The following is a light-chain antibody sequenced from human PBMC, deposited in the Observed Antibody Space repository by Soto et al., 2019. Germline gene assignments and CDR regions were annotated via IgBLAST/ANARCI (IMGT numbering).Light chain of an antibody. Sequence: QPALTQPASVSGSPGQSITISCTGTSSDVGGYNYVSWYQQHPGKAPKLLMYDVSNRPSGVSNRFSGSKSGNTASLTISGLQAEDEADYYCSSYTSSSTLCVVFGGGTKLTVL. J-gene: IGLJ2*01. CDR2: DVS. CDR1: SSDVGGYNY. CDR3: SSYTSSSTLCVV. V-gene: IGLV2-14*01.